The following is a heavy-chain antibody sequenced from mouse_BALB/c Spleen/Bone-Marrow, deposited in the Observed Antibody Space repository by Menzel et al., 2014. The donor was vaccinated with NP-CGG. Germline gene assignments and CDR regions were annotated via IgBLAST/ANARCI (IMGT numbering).Heavy chain of an antibody. J-gene: IGHJ1*01. CDR3: ARTPYKSHWYFDV. CDR1: GYSFTGYY. Sequence: LVKTGASVKISCKASGYSFTGYYMHWVKQSHGKSLEWIGYISCYNGATSYNQKFKGKATFTVDTSSSTAYMQFNILTPKDSAVYYCARTPYKSHWYFDVWGAGTTVTVSS. CDR2: ISCYNGAT. V-gene: IGHV1S34*01.